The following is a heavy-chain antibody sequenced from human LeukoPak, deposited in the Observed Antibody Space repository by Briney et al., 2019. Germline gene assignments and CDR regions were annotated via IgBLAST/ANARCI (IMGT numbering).Heavy chain of an antibody. CDR3: ATSVRFLEWLLPFDY. CDR1: GFTFSDYY. J-gene: IGHJ4*02. CDR2: ISSSGSTI. Sequence: PGGSLRLSCAASGFTFSDYYMGWIRQAPGKGLEWVSYISSSGSTIYYADSVKGRFTISRDNAKNSLYLQMNSLRAEDTAVYYCATSVRFLEWLLPFDYWGQGTLVTVSS. D-gene: IGHD3-3*01. V-gene: IGHV3-11*04.